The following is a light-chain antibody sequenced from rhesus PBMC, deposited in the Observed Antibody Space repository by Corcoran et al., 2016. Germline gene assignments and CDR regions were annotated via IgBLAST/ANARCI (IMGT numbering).Light chain of an antibody. CDR3: QQGHSKPFT. CDR2: YAN. Sequence: DIQMSQSPSSLSASVGDRVTITCRASQDITNYLYWYPQKPGKAPKFLISYANNLAIGVPSRFSGSGAGTEFTLTISSRQPEDFATDYCQQGHSKPFTFGPGTKLDIK. J-gene: IGKJ3*01. V-gene: IGKV1-32*04. CDR1: QDITNY.